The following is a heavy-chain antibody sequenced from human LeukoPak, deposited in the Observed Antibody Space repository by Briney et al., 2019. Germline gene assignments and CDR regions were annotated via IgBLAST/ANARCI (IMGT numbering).Heavy chain of an antibody. Sequence: PSETLSLTCAIYGGSFSGYYWSWIRRPPGKELECIGEINHSGNTSYNPSLKSRVDISIDTSKIQFSLKLTSVTAADTAVYYCASQYYYGSGSPGAPFDYWGQGTLVTVSS. CDR3: ASQYYYGSGSPGAPFDY. V-gene: IGHV4-34*01. J-gene: IGHJ4*02. CDR2: INHSGNT. CDR1: GGSFSGYY. D-gene: IGHD3-10*01.